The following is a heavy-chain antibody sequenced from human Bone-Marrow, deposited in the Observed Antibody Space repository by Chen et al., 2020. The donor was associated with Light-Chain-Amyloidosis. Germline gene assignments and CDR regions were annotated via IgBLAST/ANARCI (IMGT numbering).Heavy chain of an antibody. J-gene: IGHJ5*01. CDR3: ARWEYNSGWYWLDS. CDR2: IKKDGSGK. D-gene: IGHD6-19*01. V-gene: IGHV3-7*01. CDR1: GFTFSNHW. Sequence: EVQLVESGGGLVQPGGSLRLSCAASGFTFSNHWMSWVRQAPGKGLEWVANIKKDGSGKYFVDSVRGRFIISRDNTKTSLYLQMTSLRAEDTAVYYCARWEYNSGWYWLDSWGQGTLVTVSS.